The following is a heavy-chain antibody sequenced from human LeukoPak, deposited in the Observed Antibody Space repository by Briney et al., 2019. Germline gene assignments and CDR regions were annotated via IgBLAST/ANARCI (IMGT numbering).Heavy chain of an antibody. CDR1: GGSISSYY. CDR2: IYYSGST. V-gene: IGHV4-59*08. D-gene: IGHD6-13*01. Sequence: PSETLSLTCTVSGGSISSYYWSWIRQPPGKGLEWIGYIYYSGSTNYNPSLKSRVTTSVDTSKNQFSLKLSSVTAADTAVYYCAKAAAGYYYYGMDVWGQGTTVTVSS. CDR3: AKAAAGYYYYGMDV. J-gene: IGHJ6*02.